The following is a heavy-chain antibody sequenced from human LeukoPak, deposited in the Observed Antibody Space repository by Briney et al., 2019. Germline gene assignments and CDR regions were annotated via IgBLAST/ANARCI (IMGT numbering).Heavy chain of an antibody. CDR2: ISAYNGNT. J-gene: IGHJ6*02. V-gene: IGHV1-18*01. Sequence: GASVKVSCKASGYTFTSYGISWVRQAPGQGLEWMGWISAYNGNTNYAQKLQGRVTMTTDTSTSTAYMELRSLRSDDTAVYYCARVGGSYYYYYGMDVWGQGTTVTVSS. CDR3: ARVGGSYYYYYGMDV. CDR1: GYTFTSYG. D-gene: IGHD1-26*01.